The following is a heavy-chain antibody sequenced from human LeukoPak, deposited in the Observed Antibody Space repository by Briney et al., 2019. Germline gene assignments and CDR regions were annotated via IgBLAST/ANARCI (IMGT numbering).Heavy chain of an antibody. V-gene: IGHV1-2*02. CDR2: INPNSGGT. CDR3: ARDPPGSAASRQIFDV. CDR1: GYIFTDYY. D-gene: IGHD6-6*01. J-gene: IGHJ3*01. Sequence: GASVKVSYKASGYIFTDYYMHWVRQAPGQGLEWMGWINPNSGGTDYAQRFQGRVTMTRDTSISTAYMELSRLTSDDTAVYYCARDPPGSAASRQIFDVWGQGTMVTVSS.